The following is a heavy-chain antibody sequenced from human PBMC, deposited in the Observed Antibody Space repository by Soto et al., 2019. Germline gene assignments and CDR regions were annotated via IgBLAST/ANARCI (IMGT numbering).Heavy chain of an antibody. V-gene: IGHV6-1*01. CDR1: GDRVSSNSAA. Sequence: SQTLSLTCAISGDRVSSNSAAWNWIRQSPSRGLEWLGRTYYRSKWYNDYAVSVKSRITINPDTSKNQFSLQLNSVTPEDTAVYYCARDRGYSSGNYYYYGMDVWGQGTTVTVSS. J-gene: IGHJ6*02. CDR3: ARDRGYSSGNYYYYGMDV. CDR2: TYYRSKWYN. D-gene: IGHD6-25*01.